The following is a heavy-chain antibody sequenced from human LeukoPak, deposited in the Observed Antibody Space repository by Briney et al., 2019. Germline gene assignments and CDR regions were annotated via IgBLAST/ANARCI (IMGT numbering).Heavy chain of an antibody. V-gene: IGHV4-59*01. CDR3: ARVLINSSSWYGYYYYYMDV. CDR1: GGSISSYY. D-gene: IGHD6-13*01. J-gene: IGHJ6*03. CDR2: IYYSGST. Sequence: SETLSLTCTVSGGSISSYYWSWIRQPPGKGLEWIGYIYYSGSTNYNPSLKSRVTISVDTSKNQFSLKLSSVTAADTAVYYCARVLINSSSWYGYYYYYMDVWGKGTTVTVSS.